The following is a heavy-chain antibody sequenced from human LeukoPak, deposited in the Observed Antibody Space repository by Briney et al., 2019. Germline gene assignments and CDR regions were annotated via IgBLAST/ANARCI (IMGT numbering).Heavy chain of an antibody. V-gene: IGHV4-31*03. Sequence: SQTLSVTCTVSGGSISSGGYYGSWIRQHPGKGLEWIGYIYYSGSTYYNPSLKSRVTISVDTSKNQFSLKLSSVTAADTAVYYCARDLSPVRGPYGMDVWGQGTTVTVSS. CDR1: GGSISSGGYY. J-gene: IGHJ6*02. CDR2: IYYSGST. D-gene: IGHD3-10*01. CDR3: ARDLSPVRGPYGMDV.